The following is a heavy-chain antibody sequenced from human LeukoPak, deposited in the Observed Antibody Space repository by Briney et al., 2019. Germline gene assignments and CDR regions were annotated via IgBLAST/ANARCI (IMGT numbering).Heavy chain of an antibody. V-gene: IGHV1-69*02. CDR3: ASLVGGLRRENYYYYGMDV. J-gene: IGHJ6*02. CDR2: IIPILGIA. Sequence: ASVKVSCKASGGTFISYTISWVRQAPGQGLKWMARIIPILGIANYAQKFQGRVTITADKSTSTAYMELSSLRSEDTAVYYCASLVGGLRRENYYYYGMDVWGQGTTVTVSS. D-gene: IGHD5-12*01. CDR1: GGTFISYT.